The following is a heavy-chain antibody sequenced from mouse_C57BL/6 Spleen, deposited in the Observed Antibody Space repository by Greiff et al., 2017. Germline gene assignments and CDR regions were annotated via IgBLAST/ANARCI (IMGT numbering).Heavy chain of an antibody. CDR3: ALLRYFDV. J-gene: IGHJ1*03. V-gene: IGHV1-82*01. CDR2: IYPGDGDT. Sequence: QVQLQQSGPELVKPGASVKISCKASGYAFSSSWMNWVKQRPGQGLEWIGRIYPGDGDTNYNGKFKGKATLTADKSSSTAYMQLSSLTSEDSAVYFCALLRYFDVWGTGTTVTVSS. CDR1: GYAFSSSW. D-gene: IGHD2-3*01.